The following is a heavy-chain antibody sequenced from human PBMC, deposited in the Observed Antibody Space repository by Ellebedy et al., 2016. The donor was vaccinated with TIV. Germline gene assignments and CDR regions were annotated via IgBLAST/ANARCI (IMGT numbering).Heavy chain of an antibody. D-gene: IGHD2-15*01. Sequence: GESLKISCITSGFTFGDYAVSWFRQAPGKGPEWVSFIRAKAYGEMTDYAASVKGRFTISRGDSKSAAYLQMNSLRTEDTAIYYCTRDPHRYCSRVSCPSDYWGHGILVTVSS. CDR3: TRDPHRYCSRVSCPSDY. CDR1: GFTFGDYA. J-gene: IGHJ4*01. CDR2: IRAKAYGEMT. V-gene: IGHV3-49*03.